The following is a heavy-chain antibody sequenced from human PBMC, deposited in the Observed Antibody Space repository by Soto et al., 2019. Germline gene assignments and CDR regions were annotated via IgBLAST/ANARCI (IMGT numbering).Heavy chain of an antibody. V-gene: IGHV3-53*01. Sequence: GESLRLSCAASGFTVSSNYMSWVRQAPGKGLEWVSVIYSGGSTYYADSVKGRFTISRDNSKNTLYLQMNSLRAEDTAVYYCARGRDTAMATGAFDIWGQGTMVTVSS. CDR3: ARGRDTAMATGAFDI. CDR1: GFTVSSNY. D-gene: IGHD5-18*01. CDR2: IYSGGST. J-gene: IGHJ3*02.